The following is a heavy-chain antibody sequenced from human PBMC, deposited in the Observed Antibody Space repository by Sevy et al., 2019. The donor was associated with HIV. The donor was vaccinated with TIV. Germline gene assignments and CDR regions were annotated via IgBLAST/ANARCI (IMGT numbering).Heavy chain of an antibody. D-gene: IGHD3-22*01. CDR2: ISYDGSNK. CDR3: AKDRTGRSYYDSSGYYYDYFDY. Sequence: GGSPRLSCAASGFTFSSYGMHWVRQAPGKGLEWVAVISYDGSNKYYADSVKGRFTISRDNSKNTLYLQMNSLRAEDTAVYYCAKDRTGRSYYDSSGYYYDYFDYRGQGTLVTVSS. CDR1: GFTFSSYG. J-gene: IGHJ4*02. V-gene: IGHV3-30*18.